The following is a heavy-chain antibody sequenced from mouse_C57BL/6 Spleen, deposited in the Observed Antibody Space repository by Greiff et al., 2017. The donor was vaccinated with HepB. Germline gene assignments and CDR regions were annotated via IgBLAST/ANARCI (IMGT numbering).Heavy chain of an antibody. CDR2: IRSKSSNYAT. Sequence: DVQLVESGGGLVQPKGSLKLSCAASGFTFNTYAMHWVRQAPGKGLEWVARIRSKSSNYATYYADSVKDRFTISRDDSQSMLYLQMNNLKTEDTAMYYCVRDFYGTHYAMDYWGQGTSVTVSS. D-gene: IGHD1-1*01. J-gene: IGHJ4*01. V-gene: IGHV10-3*01. CDR1: GFTFNTYA. CDR3: VRDFYGTHYAMDY.